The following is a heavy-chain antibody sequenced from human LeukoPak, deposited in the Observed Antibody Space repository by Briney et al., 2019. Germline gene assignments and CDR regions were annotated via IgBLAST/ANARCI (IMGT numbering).Heavy chain of an antibody. D-gene: IGHD4-17*01. CDR1: GGSISSYY. J-gene: IGHJ5*02. V-gene: IGHV4-34*01. CDR2: INHSGST. CDR3: ARRPGNGDPSAFDP. Sequence: SETLSLTCTVSGGSISSYYWSWLRQPAGKGVEWVGEINHSGSTNYNPSLKSRVTISVDTSKNQFSLKLSSVTAADTAVYYCARRPGNGDPSAFDPWGQGTLVTVSS.